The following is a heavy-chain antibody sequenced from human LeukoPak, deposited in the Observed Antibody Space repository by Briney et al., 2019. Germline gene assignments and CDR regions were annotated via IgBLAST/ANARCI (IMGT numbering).Heavy chain of an antibody. Sequence: ASVKVSCKASGYTFTGYYMHWVRQAPGQGLEWMGRINPNSGGTNYAQKFQGRVTMTRDTSISTAYMELSRLRSDDTAVYYRARGSKGIAVAAYWGQGTLVTVSS. CDR1: GYTFTGYY. CDR3: ARGSKGIAVAAY. CDR2: INPNSGGT. V-gene: IGHV1-2*06. D-gene: IGHD6-19*01. J-gene: IGHJ4*02.